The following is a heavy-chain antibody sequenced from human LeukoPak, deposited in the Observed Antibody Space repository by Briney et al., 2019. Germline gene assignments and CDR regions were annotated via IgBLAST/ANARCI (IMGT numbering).Heavy chain of an antibody. CDR2: IKQDGSEK. Sequence: PGGSLRLSCAASGFTFSNYWMSWVRQAPGKGLEWVANIKQDGSEKYYVDSVKGRFTISRDNAKNSLYLQMNSLRAEDTAVYYCASISTVPYYYYGMDVWGQGTTVTVSS. CDR3: ASISTVPYYYYGMDV. D-gene: IGHD4-11*01. CDR1: GFTFSNYW. V-gene: IGHV3-7*01. J-gene: IGHJ6*02.